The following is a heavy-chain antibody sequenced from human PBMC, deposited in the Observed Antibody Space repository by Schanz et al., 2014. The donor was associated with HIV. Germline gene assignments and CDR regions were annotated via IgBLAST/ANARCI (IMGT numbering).Heavy chain of an antibody. CDR1: GGSFSSYA. V-gene: IGHV1-69*01. D-gene: IGHD4-17*01. J-gene: IGHJ4*02. CDR2: IIPIFGTA. Sequence: QVQLVQSGAEVTKPGSSVTVSCKASGGSFSSYAINWVRQAPGQGLEWMGGIIPIFGTANYAQKFQGRVTITADESTSTAYMELSSLRSEDTAVYYCARGGLRWHPEWLDYWGQGTLVTVSS. CDR3: ARGGLRWHPEWLDY.